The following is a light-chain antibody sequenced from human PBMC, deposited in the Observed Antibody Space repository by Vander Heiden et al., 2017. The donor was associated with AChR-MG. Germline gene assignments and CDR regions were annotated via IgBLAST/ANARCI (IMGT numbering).Light chain of an antibody. V-gene: IGKV1-5*03. CDR1: QSIGSG. CDR3: QQYNNDWT. J-gene: IGKJ1*01. Sequence: DIQMTQSPSTLSASVGDRVTITCRASQSIGSGLAWYQQKPGKAPKLLIYKATSLASGVPSRFSGSGSGTEFTLTISSLQPDDFATYCCQQYNNDWTFGQGTKVEIK. CDR2: KAT.